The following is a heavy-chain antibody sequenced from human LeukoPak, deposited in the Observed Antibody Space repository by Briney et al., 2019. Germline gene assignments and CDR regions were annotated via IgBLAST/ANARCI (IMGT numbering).Heavy chain of an antibody. CDR1: EYTFTSNY. J-gene: IGHJ4*02. CDR2: IYPRDGST. Sequence: ASVKVSCKASEYTFTSNYIHWVRQAPGQGLEWMGMIYPRDGSTIYAQKFQGRVTMTEDTSTDTAYMGLSSLRSEDTAVYYCATVKAPRWLVPFDYWGQGTLVTVSS. V-gene: IGHV1-46*01. CDR3: ATVKAPRWLVPFDY. D-gene: IGHD6-19*01.